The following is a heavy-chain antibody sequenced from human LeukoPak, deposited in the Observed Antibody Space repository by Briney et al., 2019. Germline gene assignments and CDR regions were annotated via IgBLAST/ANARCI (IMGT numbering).Heavy chain of an antibody. CDR2: ISGSGGST. D-gene: IGHD2-15*01. J-gene: IGHJ4*02. CDR3: AKGVGYCIGGSCQQFDY. CDR1: GFTFSGYG. Sequence: GGSLRLSCAASGFTFSGYGMSWVRQAPGKGLKWVSAISGSGGSTYYADSVKGRITISRDNSKNTLYLQMNSLRAEYTAVYYCAKGVGYCIGGSCQQFDYWGQGTLVTVSS. V-gene: IGHV3-23*01.